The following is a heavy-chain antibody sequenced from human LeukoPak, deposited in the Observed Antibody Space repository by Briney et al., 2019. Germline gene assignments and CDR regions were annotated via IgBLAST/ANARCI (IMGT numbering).Heavy chain of an antibody. J-gene: IGHJ4*02. CDR3: AKDLADIVVVPAARGSGDFDY. CDR1: GFTFSSYG. CDR2: IRYDGSNK. D-gene: IGHD2-2*01. Sequence: GGSLRLSCAASGFTFSSYGMHWVRQAPGKGLEWVAFIRYDGSNKYYADSVKGRFTISRDNSKNTLYLQMNSLRAEDTAVYYCAKDLADIVVVPAARGSGDFDYWGQGTLVTVSS. V-gene: IGHV3-30*02.